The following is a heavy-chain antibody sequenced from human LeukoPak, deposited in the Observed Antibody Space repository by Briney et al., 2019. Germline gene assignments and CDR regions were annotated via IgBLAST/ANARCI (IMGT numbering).Heavy chain of an antibody. J-gene: IGHJ4*02. V-gene: IGHV1-69*04. D-gene: IGHD3-10*01. Sequence: ASVKVSCKASGGTFSSYVITWVRQAPGQGLEWMGRIIPMLDIQNYAQKFQGRVTITADKSTSTAYMELSSLRSEDTAVYYCASERGATQYFDYWGQGTLVAVSS. CDR3: ASERGATQYFDY. CDR1: GGTFSSYV. CDR2: IIPMLDIQ.